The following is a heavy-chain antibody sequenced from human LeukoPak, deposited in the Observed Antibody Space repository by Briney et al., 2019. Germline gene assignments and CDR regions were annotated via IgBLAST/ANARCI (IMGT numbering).Heavy chain of an antibody. CDR1: GGSFSGYY. D-gene: IGHD2-15*01. Sequence: SETLSLTCAVYGGSFSGYYWTWIRQPPGKGLEWIGEINHSGSTNYNPSLKSRVTISVDTSKNQFSLKLSSVTAADTAVYYCAREHCSGGSCYSIYYYYYMDVWGKGTTVTVSS. CDR2: INHSGST. CDR3: AREHCSGGSCYSIYYYYYMDV. V-gene: IGHV4-34*01. J-gene: IGHJ6*03.